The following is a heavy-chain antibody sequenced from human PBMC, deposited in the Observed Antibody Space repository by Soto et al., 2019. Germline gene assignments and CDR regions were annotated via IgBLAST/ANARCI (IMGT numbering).Heavy chain of an antibody. V-gene: IGHV3-30-3*01. Sequence: QVQLVESGGGVVQPGRSLRLSCAASGFTFSSYAMHWVRQAPGKGLEWVAVISYDGSNKYYADSVKGRFTISRDNSKNTLYLQMNSLRAEDTAVYYCARDRVVAATIYAFDIWGQGTMVTVSS. J-gene: IGHJ3*02. CDR3: ARDRVVAATIYAFDI. CDR2: ISYDGSNK. CDR1: GFTFSSYA. D-gene: IGHD2-15*01.